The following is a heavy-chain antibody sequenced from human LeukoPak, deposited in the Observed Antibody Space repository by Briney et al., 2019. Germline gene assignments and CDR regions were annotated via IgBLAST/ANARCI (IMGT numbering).Heavy chain of an antibody. CDR1: GASIRTSTHY. Sequence: SETLSLTCSASGASIRTSTHYWAWIRQVPGKGLEWIGSIFHSGDTYYNPSLQSRLTIAVDTSKNEFYLNLASVTASDTGVYFCSRRGTTSSIGWFDPWGQGSPVTVSS. J-gene: IGHJ5*02. V-gene: IGHV4-39*01. CDR3: SRRGTTSSIGWFDP. CDR2: IFHSGDT. D-gene: IGHD3-16*01.